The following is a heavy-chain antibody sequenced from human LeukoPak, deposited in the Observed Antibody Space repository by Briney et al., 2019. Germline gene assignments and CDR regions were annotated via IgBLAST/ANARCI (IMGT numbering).Heavy chain of an antibody. CDR2: IRYDGSNK. CDR1: GFTFSSYG. D-gene: IGHD1-26*01. V-gene: IGHV3-30*02. J-gene: IGHJ4*02. Sequence: GGSLRLSCAASGFTFSSYGMHWVRQAPGKGLEWVAFIRYDGSNKYYADSVKGRFTISRDNSKNTLYLQMNSLRAEDTAVYYCAKAFRKGGSYLHFFGYWGQGTVVTVSS. CDR3: AKAFRKGGSYLHFFGY.